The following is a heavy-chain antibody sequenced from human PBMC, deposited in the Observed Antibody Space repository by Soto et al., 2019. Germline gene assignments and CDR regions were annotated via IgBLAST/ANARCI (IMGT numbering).Heavy chain of an antibody. CDR2: IYTSGST. V-gene: IGHV4-4*07. J-gene: IGHJ5*02. CDR3: ARALCSGGSCYPNNWFDP. CDR1: GGSISSYY. Sequence: QVQLQESGPGLVKPSETLSLTCTVSGGSISSYYWSWIRQPAGKGLEWIGRIYTSGSTNYNPSLKSRVTISVDTSKNQFSLKLSSVPAADTAVYYCARALCSGGSCYPNNWFDPWGQGTLVTVSS. D-gene: IGHD2-15*01.